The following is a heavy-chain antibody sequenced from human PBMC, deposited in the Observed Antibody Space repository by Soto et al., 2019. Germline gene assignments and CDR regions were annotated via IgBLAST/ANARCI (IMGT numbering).Heavy chain of an antibody. Sequence: GESLRLSCATSGFILSDCAINWVRPAPGKGLEWVSYISSSSSVIDYADSVKGRFTVSRDNARNSLYLQMNSLRAEDTAVYYCARDLSWGSNWYYYMDVWGKGTTVTASS. CDR3: ARDLSWGSNWYYYMDV. J-gene: IGHJ6*03. V-gene: IGHV3-48*01. CDR1: GFILSDCA. CDR2: ISSSSSVI. D-gene: IGHD7-27*01.